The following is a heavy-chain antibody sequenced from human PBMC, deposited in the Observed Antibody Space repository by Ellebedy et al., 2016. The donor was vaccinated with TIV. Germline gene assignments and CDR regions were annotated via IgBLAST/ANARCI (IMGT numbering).Heavy chain of an antibody. CDR1: GFTFRRFR. D-gene: IGHD6-13*01. Sequence: GESLKISXTASGFTFRRFRMHWVRQAPGKGLEWVGFISSDGSKKHYAGSVEGRFTISRDNSQNTVFVQMNSLRVEDTAVYYCAKPSDPNPGYSASWATYFDYWGQGTLVTVSS. CDR3: AKPSDPNPGYSASWATYFDY. V-gene: IGHV3-30*18. J-gene: IGHJ4*02. CDR2: ISSDGSKK.